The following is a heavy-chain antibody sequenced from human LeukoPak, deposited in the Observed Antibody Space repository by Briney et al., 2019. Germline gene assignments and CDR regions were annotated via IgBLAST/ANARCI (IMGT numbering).Heavy chain of an antibody. CDR2: IYSGGST. V-gene: IGHV3-53*01. CDR3: ARAVSGSYMLDY. CDR1: GFTVSSNY. D-gene: IGHD1-26*01. Sequence: GGSLRLSCAASGFTVSSNYMSWVRQAPGKGLEWVSVIYSGGSTYYADSVKGRFTISRDNAKNSLYLQMNSLRAEDTAVYYCARAVSGSYMLDYWGQGTLVTVSS. J-gene: IGHJ4*02.